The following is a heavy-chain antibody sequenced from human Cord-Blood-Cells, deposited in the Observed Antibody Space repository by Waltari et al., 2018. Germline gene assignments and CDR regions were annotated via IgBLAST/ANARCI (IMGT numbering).Heavy chain of an antibody. J-gene: IGHJ6*02. CDR3: TRDHLQLYDFWSGYYYYGMDV. V-gene: IGHV3-49*04. CDR2: IRSKAYGGTT. CDR1: GFTFGDYA. Sequence: EVQLVESGGGLVQPGRSLRLSCTASGFTFGDYAMSWVRQAPGKGLEWGGFIRSKAYGGTTEYAASVKGRFTISRDDSKSIAYLQMNSLKTEDTAVYYCTRDHLQLYDFWSGYYYYGMDVWGQGTTVTVSS. D-gene: IGHD3-3*01.